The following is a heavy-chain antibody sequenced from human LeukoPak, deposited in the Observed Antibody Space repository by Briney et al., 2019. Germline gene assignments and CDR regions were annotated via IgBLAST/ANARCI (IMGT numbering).Heavy chain of an antibody. CDR2: TNTDGSST. Sequence: GSLRLSCAASGFTFSAYWMHWVRQAPGRGLVWVSRTNTDGSSTSYADSVKGRFTISRDNAKNTLYLQMNSLRAEDTAVYYCARGAVYCGGDCYLFDYWGQGALVTVSS. CDR3: ARGAVYCGGDCYLFDY. V-gene: IGHV3-74*01. CDR1: GFTFSAYW. D-gene: IGHD2-21*01. J-gene: IGHJ4*02.